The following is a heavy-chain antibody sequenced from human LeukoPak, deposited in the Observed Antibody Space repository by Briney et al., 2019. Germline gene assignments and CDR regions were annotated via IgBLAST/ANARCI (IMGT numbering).Heavy chain of an antibody. D-gene: IGHD1-26*01. CDR1: GFTLSIYA. V-gene: IGHV3-23*01. CDR2: ISNGGGT. CDR3: AKYRTGPPYGLDV. J-gene: IGHJ6*02. Sequence: GGSLRLSCAVSGFTLSIYATSWVRQAPGKGLEWVSGISNGGGTYYADSVKGRFTISRDNSKNTVYLQMNRLRAEDTATYYCAKYRTGPPYGLDVWGQGTTVTVSS.